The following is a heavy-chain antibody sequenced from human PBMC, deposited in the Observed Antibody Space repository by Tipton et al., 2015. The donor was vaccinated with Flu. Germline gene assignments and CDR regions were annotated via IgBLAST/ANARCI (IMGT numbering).Heavy chain of an antibody. CDR2: IYYSGST. J-gene: IGHJ5*02. V-gene: IGHV4-39*07. Sequence: TLSLTCTVSGGSISSSSYYWGWIRQPPGKGLEWIGSIYYSGSTYYNPSLKSRVTISVDTSKDQFSLKLSSVTAADTAVYYCARDVIPHVTGATRGNWFDPWGQGTLLTVSS. CDR1: GGSISSSSYY. D-gene: IGHD1-26*01. CDR3: ARDVIPHVTGATRGNWFDP.